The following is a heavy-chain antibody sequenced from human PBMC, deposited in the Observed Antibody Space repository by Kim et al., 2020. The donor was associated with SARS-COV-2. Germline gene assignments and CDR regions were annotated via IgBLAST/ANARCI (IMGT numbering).Heavy chain of an antibody. CDR1: GFTFSSYA. Sequence: GGSLRLSCAASGFTFSSYAMHWVRQAPGKGLEWVAVISYDGSNKYYADSVKGRFTISRDNSKNTLYLQMNSLRAEDTAVYYCARDGALGDILTEAFDYWGQGTLVTVSS. D-gene: IGHD3-9*01. CDR3: ARDGALGDILTEAFDY. V-gene: IGHV3-30-3*01. CDR2: ISYDGSNK. J-gene: IGHJ4*02.